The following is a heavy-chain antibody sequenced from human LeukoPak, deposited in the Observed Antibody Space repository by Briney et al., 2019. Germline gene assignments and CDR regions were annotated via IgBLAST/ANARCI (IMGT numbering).Heavy chain of an antibody. J-gene: IGHJ4*02. Sequence: GGSLRLSCAASGFTFSSYWMSWVRQAPGKGLEWVANIKQDGSEKYYVDSVEGRFTISRDNAKNSLYLQMNSLRAEDTAVYYCARDTYYYDSSGYYALFDYWGQGTLVTVSS. CDR1: GFTFSSYW. CDR3: ARDTYYYDSSGYYALFDY. V-gene: IGHV3-7*01. CDR2: IKQDGSEK. D-gene: IGHD3-22*01.